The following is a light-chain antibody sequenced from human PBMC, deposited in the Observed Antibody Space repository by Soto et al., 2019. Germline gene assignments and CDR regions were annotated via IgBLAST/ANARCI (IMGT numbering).Light chain of an antibody. CDR2: EVT. Sequence: LTQPASVSGSPGQSITISCTGSSSDVGAYHFVSWYQHHPGKAPKLILYEVTARPSGVSSRFSGSKSGNTASLTISGLQADDEANYYCSSYTSSNTPYVFGTGTKLTVL. J-gene: IGLJ1*01. V-gene: IGLV2-14*01. CDR1: SSDVGAYHF. CDR3: SSYTSSNTPYV.